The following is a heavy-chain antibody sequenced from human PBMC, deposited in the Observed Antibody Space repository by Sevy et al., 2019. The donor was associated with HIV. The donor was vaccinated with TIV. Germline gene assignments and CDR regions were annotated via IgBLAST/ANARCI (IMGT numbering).Heavy chain of an antibody. CDR2: IIPIFGTA. Sequence: ASVKVSCKASGGTFSSYAISWVQQAPGQGLEWMGGIIPIFGTANYAQKFQGRVTITADKSTSTAYMELSSLRSEDTAVYYCARGLVYCGGDCFDYWGQRTLVTVSS. V-gene: IGHV1-69*06. D-gene: IGHD2-21*02. J-gene: IGHJ4*02. CDR1: GGTFSSYA. CDR3: ARGLVYCGGDCFDY.